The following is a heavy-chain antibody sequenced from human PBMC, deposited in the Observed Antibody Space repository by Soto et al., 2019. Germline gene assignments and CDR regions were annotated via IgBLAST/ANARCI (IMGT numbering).Heavy chain of an antibody. Sequence: QVQLVQSGAEVKKPGSSVKVSCKASGGTFSSYAISWVRQAPGQGLEWMGGIIPIFGTANYAQKFQGRVTITADESTSTAYMELSSQRSEDTAVYYCARSGAARHYYYYYGMDVWGQGTTVTVSS. CDR2: IIPIFGTA. V-gene: IGHV1-69*12. CDR1: GGTFSSYA. J-gene: IGHJ6*02. D-gene: IGHD6-6*01. CDR3: ARSGAARHYYYYYGMDV.